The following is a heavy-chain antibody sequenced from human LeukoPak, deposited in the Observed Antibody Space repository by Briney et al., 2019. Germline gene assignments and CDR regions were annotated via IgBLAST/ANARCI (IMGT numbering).Heavy chain of an antibody. D-gene: IGHD3-9*01. Sequence: GGSLRLSCAASGFTFNTYSMNWVRQAPGKGLEWVSYISSSSTTIYYADSMKGRFTISRDNAKNSLYLQMNSLRAEDTAVYYCARDPGYDILNGYYPRIFDIRGQGTLVSVSS. CDR3: ARDPGYDILNGYYPRIFDI. CDR2: ISSSSTTI. J-gene: IGHJ3*02. V-gene: IGHV3-48*01. CDR1: GFTFNTYS.